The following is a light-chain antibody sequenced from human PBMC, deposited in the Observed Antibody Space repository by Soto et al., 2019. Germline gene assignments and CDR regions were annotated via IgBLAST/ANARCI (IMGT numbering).Light chain of an antibody. CDR1: QDIRSY. CDR2: ATS. CDR3: QQGYSTQWT. Sequence: DIQMTQSPSSLSASVGDRVSITCRASQDIRSYLNWYQQKPGKAPELLIYATSNLQSGVPPRFSDCGSGTDFTLTISSLQPEDFATYYCQQGYSTQWTSGQGTKVEIK. J-gene: IGKJ1*01. V-gene: IGKV1-39*01.